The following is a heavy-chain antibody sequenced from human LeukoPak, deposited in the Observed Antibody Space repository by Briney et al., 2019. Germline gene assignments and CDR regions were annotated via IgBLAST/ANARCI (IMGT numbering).Heavy chain of an antibody. J-gene: IGHJ4*02. D-gene: IGHD5-24*01. CDR1: GGSVSSGSYY. CDR3: ARSSRRWLQFDFDY. CDR2: IYYSGST. Sequence: PSETLSLTCTVSGGSVSSGSYYWSWIRQPPGKGLEWIGYIYYSGSTNYNPSLKSRVTISVDTSKNQFSLKLSSVTAADTAVYYCARSSRRWLQFDFDYWGQGTLVTVSS. V-gene: IGHV4-61*01.